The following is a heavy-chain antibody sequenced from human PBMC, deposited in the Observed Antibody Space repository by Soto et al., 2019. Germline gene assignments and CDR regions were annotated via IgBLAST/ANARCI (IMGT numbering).Heavy chain of an antibody. CDR1: GDSFTSYW. V-gene: IGHV5-51*01. J-gene: IGHJ4*02. CDR3: ARHLCSGGSCYPGFDY. D-gene: IGHD2-15*01. Sequence: GESLRISCKCSGDSFTSYWIGLVRQMTGKGLEWMGIIYPGDSDTRYSPSFQGQVTISADKSISTAYLQWSSLKASDTAMYYCARHLCSGGSCYPGFDYWGQGTLVTVSS. CDR2: IYPGDSDT.